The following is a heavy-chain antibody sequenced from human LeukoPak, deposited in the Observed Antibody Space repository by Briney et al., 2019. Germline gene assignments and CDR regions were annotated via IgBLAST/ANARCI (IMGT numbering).Heavy chain of an antibody. D-gene: IGHD3-22*01. CDR1: GFTFSDYY. V-gene: IGHV3-11*04. Sequence: GGSLRLSCAASGFTFSDYYMSWIRQAPGKGLEWVSYISSSGSTIYYADSVKGRFTISRDNAKNSLYLQMNSLRAEDTAVYYCARDRGLGDYYDSSGYYTTHYYFDYWGQGTLVTVSS. CDR3: ARDRGLGDYYDSSGYYTTHYYFDY. CDR2: ISSSGSTI. J-gene: IGHJ4*02.